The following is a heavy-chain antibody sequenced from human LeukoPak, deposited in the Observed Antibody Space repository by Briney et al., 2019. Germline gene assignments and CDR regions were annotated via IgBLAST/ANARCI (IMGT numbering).Heavy chain of an antibody. D-gene: IGHD5-12*01. Sequence: PSETLSLTCAVYGGSFGGYYWSWIRQPPGKGLEWIGEINHSGSTNYNPSLKSRVTISVDTSKNQFSLKLSSVTAADTAVYYCARGGVATDWGQGTLVTVSS. J-gene: IGHJ4*02. V-gene: IGHV4-34*01. CDR3: ARGGVATD. CDR1: GGSFGGYY. CDR2: INHSGST.